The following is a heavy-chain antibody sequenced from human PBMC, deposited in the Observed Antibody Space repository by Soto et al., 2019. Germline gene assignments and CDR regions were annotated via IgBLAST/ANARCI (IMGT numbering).Heavy chain of an antibody. V-gene: IGHV1-3*01. J-gene: IGHJ4*02. CDR2: INAGNGNT. Sequence: RCSACQAPGQRFEWMGWINAGNGNTKYSQKFQGRVTITWDTSASTAYMELSSLRSEDTDVYYCAGEKESGGYFSAYWGKGTPDPVFS. CDR3: AGEKESGGYFSAY. D-gene: IGHD3-22*01.